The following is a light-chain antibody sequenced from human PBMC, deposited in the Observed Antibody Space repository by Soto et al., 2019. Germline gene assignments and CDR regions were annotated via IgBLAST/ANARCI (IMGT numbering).Light chain of an antibody. Sequence: QSALTQPRSVSGSPGQSVTISCTGASSDVGNYNFVSWYQQHPGEAPKVMIYDVNKRPSGVPDRFSGSKSGNTASLTISGLQAEDEADYYCCSYAGSYTWVFGGGTKVTVL. V-gene: IGLV2-11*01. J-gene: IGLJ3*02. CDR1: SSDVGNYNF. CDR3: CSYAGSYTWV. CDR2: DVN.